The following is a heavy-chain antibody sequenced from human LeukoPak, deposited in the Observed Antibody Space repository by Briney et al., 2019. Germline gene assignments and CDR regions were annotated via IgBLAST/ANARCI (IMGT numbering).Heavy chain of an antibody. D-gene: IGHD1-1*01. Sequence: GGSLRLSCAASGFTVSSNYMSWVRQAPGKGLEWVSVIYSGGSTYYSDSVKGRFNIFRDNSKNTLYLQMNSLGAEDTAVYYCARGTTDFDYWGQGTLVTVSS. J-gene: IGHJ4*02. CDR1: GFTVSSNY. CDR2: IYSGGST. CDR3: ARGTTDFDY. V-gene: IGHV3-66*01.